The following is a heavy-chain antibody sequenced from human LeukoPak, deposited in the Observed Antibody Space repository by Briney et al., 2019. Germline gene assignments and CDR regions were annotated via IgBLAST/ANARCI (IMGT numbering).Heavy chain of an antibody. CDR2: ISSSSSII. J-gene: IGHJ6*02. CDR3: ARDSSYGMDV. Sequence: GRSLRLSCAASGFTVSSYSMNWVRQAPGKGLEWVSYISSSSSIINYADSVKGRVTVSRDNAKNSLYLQMNNLRAEDTAVYYCARDSSYGMDVWGLGTTVTVSS. D-gene: IGHD6-6*01. V-gene: IGHV3-48*01. CDR1: GFTVSSYS.